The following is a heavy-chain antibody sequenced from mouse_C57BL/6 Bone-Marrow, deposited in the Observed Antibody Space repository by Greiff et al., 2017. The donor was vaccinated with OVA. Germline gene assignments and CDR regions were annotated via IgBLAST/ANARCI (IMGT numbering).Heavy chain of an antibody. Sequence: EVQGVESGGGLVQSGRSLRLSCATSGFTFSDFYMEWVRQAPGKGLEWIAASRNKANDYTTEYSASVKGRFIVSRDTTQSILYLQMNALRAEDTAIYYCARAPWGHYWYFDVWGTGTTVTVSS. CDR3: ARAPWGHYWYFDV. CDR1: GFTFSDFY. J-gene: IGHJ1*03. V-gene: IGHV7-1*01. CDR2: SRNKANDYTT. D-gene: IGHD4-1*01.